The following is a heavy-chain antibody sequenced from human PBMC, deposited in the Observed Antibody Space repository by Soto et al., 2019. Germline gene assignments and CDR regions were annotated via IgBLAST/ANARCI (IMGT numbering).Heavy chain of an antibody. J-gene: IGHJ4*02. D-gene: IGHD3-10*01. Sequence: QVQLVQSGAEVKKPGASVKVSCKPSGYTFTSYGITWVRQAPGQGLEWMGWISAYNGNTNYAQKFQGRVTMTTDTSTSTAYMELRSLGSDDTAVYYWAGGWFGEFVYQFDYWGQGTLVTVSS. CDR1: GYTFTSYG. V-gene: IGHV1-18*01. CDR2: ISAYNGNT. CDR3: AGGWFGEFVYQFDY.